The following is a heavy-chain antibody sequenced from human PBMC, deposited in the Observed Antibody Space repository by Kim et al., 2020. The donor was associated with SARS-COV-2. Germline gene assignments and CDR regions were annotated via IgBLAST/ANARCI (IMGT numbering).Heavy chain of an antibody. CDR2: INPNSGGT. Sequence: ASVKVSCKASGYTFTGYYMHWVRQAPGQGLEWMGWINPNSGGTNYAQKFQGRVTMTRDTSISTAYMELSRLRSDDTAVYYCARERQQLVGYYYGMDVWGQGTTVTVSS. V-gene: IGHV1-2*02. J-gene: IGHJ6*02. CDR1: GYTFTGYY. CDR3: ARERQQLVGYYYGMDV. D-gene: IGHD6-6*01.